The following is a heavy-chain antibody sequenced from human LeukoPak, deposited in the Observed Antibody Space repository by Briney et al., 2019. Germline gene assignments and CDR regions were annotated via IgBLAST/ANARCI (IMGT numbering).Heavy chain of an antibody. CDR1: GYSFTSYW. D-gene: IGHD3-22*01. V-gene: IGHV5-51*01. J-gene: IGHJ4*02. Sequence: GESLKISCKGSGYSFTSYWIGWVRQMPGEGLEWMGIIYPGDSDTRYSPSFQGQVTISADKSISTAYLQWSSLKASDTAMYYCARQADYDSSGYFPTDLPLDYWGQGTLVTVSS. CDR2: IYPGDSDT. CDR3: ARQADYDSSGYFPTDLPLDY.